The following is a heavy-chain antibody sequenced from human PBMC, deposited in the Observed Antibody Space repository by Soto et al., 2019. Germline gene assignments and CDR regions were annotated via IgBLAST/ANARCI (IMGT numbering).Heavy chain of an antibody. J-gene: IGHJ4*01. CDR1: GDSIRNYY. CDR3: ARLKRGYSYGSIIDF. D-gene: IGHD5-18*01. V-gene: IGHV4-59*01. CDR2: IFYSGST. Sequence: SETLSLTCTVSGDSIRNYYWSWIRQPPGKGLEYIGYIFYSGSTNYNPSLKSRVAISVDTSRNQFALKLRYVTAADTATYYCARLKRGYSYGSIIDFWGRGTLVIVPS.